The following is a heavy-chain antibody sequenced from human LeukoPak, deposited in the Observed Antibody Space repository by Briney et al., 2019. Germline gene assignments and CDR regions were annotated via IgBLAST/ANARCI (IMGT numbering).Heavy chain of an antibody. CDR2: IYHSGST. V-gene: IGHV4-38-2*02. CDR1: GYSISSGYY. D-gene: IGHD3-10*01. CDR3: ASDSYGSGSYYRVPYGFDI. J-gene: IGHJ3*02. Sequence: SETLSLTCTVSGYSISSGYYWGWIRQPPGKGLEWIGSIYHSGSTYYNPSLKSRVTISVDTSKNQFSLKLSSVTAADTAVYYCASDSYGSGSYYRVPYGFDIWGQGTMVTVSS.